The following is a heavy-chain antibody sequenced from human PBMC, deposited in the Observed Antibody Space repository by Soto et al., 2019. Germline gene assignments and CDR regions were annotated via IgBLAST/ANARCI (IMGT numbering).Heavy chain of an antibody. CDR3: ARGRDAYNFIDY. V-gene: IGHV3-21*01. CDR1: GFTFSSYS. J-gene: IGHJ4*02. D-gene: IGHD1-1*01. CDR2: ISSGSSYI. Sequence: ESGGGLVKPGGSLRLSCAASGFTFSSYSMNWVRQAPGKGLEWVSSISSGSSYIYYADSVKGRFTISRDNAKNSLYLQMNSLRAEDTAVYYCARGRDAYNFIDYWGQGTLVTVSS.